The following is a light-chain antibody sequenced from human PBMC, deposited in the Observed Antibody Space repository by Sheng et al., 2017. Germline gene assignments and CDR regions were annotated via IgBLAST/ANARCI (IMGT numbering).Light chain of an antibody. CDR1: SSDIGGFNY. CDR2: DVI. CDR3: SSYAGSNNSV. Sequence: QSALTQPASMSGSPGQSITISCTGTSSDIGGFNYVSWYQQHPGKAPKLIIYDVINRPSGVSNRFSGSKSGNTASLTVSGLQAEDEADYYCSSYAGSNNSVFGTGTKVTVL. V-gene: IGLV2-14*03. J-gene: IGLJ1*01.